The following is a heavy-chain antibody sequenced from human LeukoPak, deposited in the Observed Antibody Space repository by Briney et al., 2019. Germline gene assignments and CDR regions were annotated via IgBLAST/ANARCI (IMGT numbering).Heavy chain of an antibody. CDR2: IYSGGST. D-gene: IGHD6-13*01. J-gene: IGHJ5*02. V-gene: IGHV3-53*01. CDR3: AKGPRSSWYLNWFDP. CDR1: GFTVSSNY. Sequence: GSLRLSCAASGFTVSSNYMSWVRQAPGKGLEWVSVIYSGGSTYYADSVKGRFTISRDNSKNTLYLQMNSLRAEDTAVYYCAKGPRSSWYLNWFDPWGQGTLVTVSS.